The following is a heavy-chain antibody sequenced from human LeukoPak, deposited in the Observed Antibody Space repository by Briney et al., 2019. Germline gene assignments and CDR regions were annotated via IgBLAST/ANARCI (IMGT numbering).Heavy chain of an antibody. CDR1: GYTFTGYY. Sequence: GASVKVSCKASGYTFTGYYMHWVRQAPGRGLEWMEWINPNSGGTNYAQKFQGRVTMTRDTSISTAYMELSRLRSDDTAVYYCARVRRLRLGELSLPHWGQGTLVTVSS. V-gene: IGHV1-2*02. CDR2: INPNSGGT. CDR3: ARVRRLRLGELSLPH. J-gene: IGHJ4*02. D-gene: IGHD3-16*02.